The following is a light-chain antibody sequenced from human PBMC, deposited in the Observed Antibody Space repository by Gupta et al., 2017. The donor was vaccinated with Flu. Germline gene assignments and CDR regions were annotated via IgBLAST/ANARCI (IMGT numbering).Light chain of an antibody. CDR3: QQYHTYPYT. Sequence: GDRFAIPCRASQSISSWLAWYQQKPGKPPKVLIYKASSLESGVPSKFSGSGSGTEFTLTISSLQPDDFATYYCQQYHTYPYTFGQGTKLEMK. J-gene: IGKJ2*01. V-gene: IGKV1-5*03. CDR1: QSISSW. CDR2: KAS.